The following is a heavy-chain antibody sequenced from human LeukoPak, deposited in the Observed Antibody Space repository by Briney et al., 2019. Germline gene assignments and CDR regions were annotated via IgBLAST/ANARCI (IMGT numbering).Heavy chain of an antibody. D-gene: IGHD3-9*01. CDR1: GYYISSGYY. Sequence: PSETLSLTCTVSGYYISSGYYWGWIRQPPGKGLEWIGYIYHSGNTYYNPSLKSRVAISADRSKNHFSLQLSSVTAADTAVYYCARGGRYDILTGYFPPYFFDSWGQGTLVTVSS. V-gene: IGHV4-38-2*02. CDR2: IYHSGNT. CDR3: ARGGRYDILTGYFPPYFFDS. J-gene: IGHJ4*02.